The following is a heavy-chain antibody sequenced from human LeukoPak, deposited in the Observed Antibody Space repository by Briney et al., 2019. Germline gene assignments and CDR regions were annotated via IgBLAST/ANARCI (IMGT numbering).Heavy chain of an antibody. D-gene: IGHD4-17*01. V-gene: IGHV4-30-4*01. CDR3: ARGGGGISTVTIYCSDP. J-gene: IGHJ5*02. CDR1: GGSISGADYY. CDR2: VYHSGLT. Sequence: SQTLSLTCTVSGGSISGADYYWSWIRQPPGKGLEWIGYVYHSGLTYYNPSLKSRLAISVDTSKNQFSLNLNSVTAADTAMYYWARGGGGISTVTIYCSDPWGKEALVTVSS.